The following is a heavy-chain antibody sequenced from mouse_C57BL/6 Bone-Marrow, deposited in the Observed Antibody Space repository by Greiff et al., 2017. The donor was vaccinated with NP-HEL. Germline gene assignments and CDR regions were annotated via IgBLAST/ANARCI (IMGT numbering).Heavy chain of an antibody. V-gene: IGHV1-59*01. J-gene: IGHJ1*03. CDR2: IDPSDSYT. D-gene: IGHD1-1*01. Sequence: QVQLQQPGAELVRPGTSVKLSCKASGYTFTSYWMHWVKQRPGQGLEWIGVIDPSDSYTNYNQKFKGKATLTVDTSSSTAYMQLSSLTSEDSAVYYCARDYDGSSYVGTNWYFDVWGTGTTVTVSS. CDR3: ARDYDGSSYVGTNWYFDV. CDR1: GYTFTSYW.